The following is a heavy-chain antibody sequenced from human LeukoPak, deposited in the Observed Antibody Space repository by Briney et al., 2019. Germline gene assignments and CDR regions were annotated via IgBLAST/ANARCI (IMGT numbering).Heavy chain of an antibody. J-gene: IGHJ6*03. Sequence: GGSLRLSCAASGFSFSSFGMHWVRQAPGKGLEWVAFIRYDGRNKYFADSVKGRFTISRDTSKNTLYLQMNSLRAEDTAVYSCAKGGGGSYSDYYYYMDVWGKGTTVTVSS. CDR3: AKGGGGSYSDYYYYMDV. D-gene: IGHD1-26*01. CDR2: IRYDGRNK. CDR1: GFSFSSFG. V-gene: IGHV3-30*02.